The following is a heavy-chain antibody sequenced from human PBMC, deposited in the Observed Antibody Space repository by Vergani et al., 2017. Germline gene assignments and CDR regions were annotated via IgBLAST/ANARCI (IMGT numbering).Heavy chain of an antibody. CDR1: GFTFSSYA. Sequence: EVQLLESGGGLVQPGGSLRLSCAASGFTFSSYAMSWVRQAPGKGLDWVSAISGSGGSTYYADSVKGRFTIARDNSKNTLYLQMNSLRAEDTAVYYCAILLGFGELYGGNVDYWGQGTLVAVSS. D-gene: IGHD3-10*01. CDR2: ISGSGGST. J-gene: IGHJ4*02. V-gene: IGHV3-23*01. CDR3: AILLGFGELYGGNVDY.